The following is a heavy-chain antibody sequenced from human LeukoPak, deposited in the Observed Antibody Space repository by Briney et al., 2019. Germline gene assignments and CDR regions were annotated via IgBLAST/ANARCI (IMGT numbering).Heavy chain of an antibody. CDR2: IYYSGST. CDR1: GGSFSGYY. V-gene: IGHV4-34*01. D-gene: IGHD1-20*01. J-gene: IGHJ5*02. Sequence: SETLSLTCAVYGGSFSGYYWGWIRQPPGKGLEWIGSIYYSGSTYYNPSLKSRVTISLDTSKSQVSLKLTSVTAADAAVYYCARDSYNWNVDAFDPWGQGTLVTVSS. CDR3: ARDSYNWNVDAFDP.